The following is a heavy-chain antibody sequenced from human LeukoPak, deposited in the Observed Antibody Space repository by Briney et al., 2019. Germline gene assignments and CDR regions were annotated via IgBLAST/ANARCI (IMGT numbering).Heavy chain of an antibody. Sequence: PSETLSLTCTVSGGSISSSSYYWGWIRQPPGKGLEWIGSIYYSGSTYYNPSLKSRVTISVDTSKNQFSLKLSSVTAADTAVYYCARDDFWSGYYRTRWFDPWGQGTLVTVSS. CDR1: GGSISSSSYY. V-gene: IGHV4-39*02. CDR2: IYYSGST. J-gene: IGHJ5*02. D-gene: IGHD3-3*01. CDR3: ARDDFWSGYYRTRWFDP.